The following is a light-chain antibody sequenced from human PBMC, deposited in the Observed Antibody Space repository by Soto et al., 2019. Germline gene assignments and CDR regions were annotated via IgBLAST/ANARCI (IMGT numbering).Light chain of an antibody. CDR1: SSDVGGYNY. CDR2: DVI. Sequence: QSALTQPRSVSGSPGQSVAISCTGSSSDVGGYNYVSWYQQHPGKVPKLMIFDVIKRPSGVPDRFSGSKSGNTASLTISGLQAEDEADYYCCSYVGTFTYVFGTGTKVTVL. J-gene: IGLJ1*01. CDR3: CSYVGTFTYV. V-gene: IGLV2-11*01.